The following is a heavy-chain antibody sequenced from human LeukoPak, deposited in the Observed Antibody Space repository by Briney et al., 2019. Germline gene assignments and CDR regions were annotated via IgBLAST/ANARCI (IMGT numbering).Heavy chain of an antibody. V-gene: IGHV4-38-2*02. CDR2: IYHSGST. CDR1: GYSISSGYY. Sequence: KPSETLSLTCTVSGYSISSGYYWGWIRQPPGKGLEWIGSIYHSGSTYYNPSLKSRVTISVDTSKNQFSLKLSSVTAADTAVYYCARRGTIPYYFDYWGQGTLVTVSS. J-gene: IGHJ4*02. CDR3: ARRGTIPYYFDY. D-gene: IGHD1-1*01.